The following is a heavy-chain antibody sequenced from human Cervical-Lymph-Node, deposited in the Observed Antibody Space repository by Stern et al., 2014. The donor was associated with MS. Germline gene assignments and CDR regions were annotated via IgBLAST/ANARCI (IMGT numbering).Heavy chain of an antibody. J-gene: IGHJ6*02. CDR1: GFTFSYYG. CDR3: ARDSRDYLNYYGLDV. V-gene: IGHV3-33*01. CDR2: LWYEENKT. D-gene: IGHD4-17*01. Sequence: VQLVESGGGVVQPGRSLRLACATSGFTFSYYGMAWVRQAPGKGLERGALLWYEENKTYYTDSVKGRFTISRDTSKNTLYLQMDNLRAEDTAVYYCARDSRDYLNYYGLDVWGQGTTVTVS.